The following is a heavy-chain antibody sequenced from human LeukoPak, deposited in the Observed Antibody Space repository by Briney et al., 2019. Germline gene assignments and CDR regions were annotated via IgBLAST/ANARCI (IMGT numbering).Heavy chain of an antibody. J-gene: IGHJ4*02. D-gene: IGHD3/OR15-3a*01. CDR3: ASGLRNFDY. CDR2: IKQDGSEK. CDR1: GFTFSSYW. Sequence: PGGSLRLSCAASGFTFSSYWMSWVRQAPGKGLEWVANIKQDGSEKYYVGSVKGRFTVSRDNAKNSLYLQMNSLRAEDTAVYYCASGLRNFDYWGQGTLVTVSS. V-gene: IGHV3-7*01.